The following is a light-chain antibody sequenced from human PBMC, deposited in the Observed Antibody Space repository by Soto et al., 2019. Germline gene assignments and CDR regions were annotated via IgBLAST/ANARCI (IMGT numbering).Light chain of an antibody. CDR1: QSVSSNY. Sequence: IVLTHSLGTLSLSPWERATLSCRASQSVSSNYLAWYQQKPGQAPRLLIYGASNRATGIPDRFSGSGSGTNFTLTINRLEPEDFAVFYCQLYGSSPPWKFGQGTKVDIK. J-gene: IGKJ1*01. CDR2: GAS. CDR3: QLYGSSPPWK. V-gene: IGKV3-20*01.